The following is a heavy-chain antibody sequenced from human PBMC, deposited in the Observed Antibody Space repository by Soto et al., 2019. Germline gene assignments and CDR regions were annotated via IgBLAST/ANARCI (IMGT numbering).Heavy chain of an antibody. V-gene: IGHV4-31*03. CDR3: ARIRLGPGIAAAGAFDY. Sequence: QVQLQESGPGLVKPSQTLSLTCTVSGGSISSGGYYWSWIRQHPGKGLEWIGYIYYSGSTYYNPSLKSRVTISVDTSKNQFSLKLSSVTAADTAVYYCARIRLGPGIAAAGAFDYWGQGTLVTVSS. D-gene: IGHD6-13*01. CDR1: GGSISSGGYY. J-gene: IGHJ4*02. CDR2: IYYSGST.